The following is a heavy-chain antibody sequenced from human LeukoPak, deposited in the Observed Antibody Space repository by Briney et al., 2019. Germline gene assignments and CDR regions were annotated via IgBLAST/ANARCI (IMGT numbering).Heavy chain of an antibody. CDR2: INHSGST. Sequence: SETLSLTCAVYGGSFSGYYWSWIRQPPGKGLEWIGEINHSGSTNYNPSLKSRVTISVDTSKNQFSLKLSSVTAADTAVYYCARGQGYYYDSSGYYQFDYWGQGTLVTVSS. D-gene: IGHD3-22*01. CDR3: ARGQGYYYDSSGYYQFDY. CDR1: GGSFSGYY. V-gene: IGHV4-34*01. J-gene: IGHJ4*02.